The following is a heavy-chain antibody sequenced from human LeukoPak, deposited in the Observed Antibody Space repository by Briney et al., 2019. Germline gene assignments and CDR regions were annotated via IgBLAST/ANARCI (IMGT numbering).Heavy chain of an antibody. CDR2: ISGSGGST. D-gene: IGHD6-13*01. CDR1: GFTFSSYA. CDR3: ASASSHRMAAGGGF. J-gene: IGHJ4*02. V-gene: IGHV3-23*01. Sequence: GGSLRLSCAASGFTFSSYAMSWVRQAPGKGLEWVSAISGSGGSTYYADSVKGRFTISRDNAKNTVYLQMNSLRAEDTAMYYCASASSHRMAAGGGFWGPGTLVTVSS.